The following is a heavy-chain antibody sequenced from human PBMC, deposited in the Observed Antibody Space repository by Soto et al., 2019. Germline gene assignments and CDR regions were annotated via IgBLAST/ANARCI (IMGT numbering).Heavy chain of an antibody. Sequence: QVQLVQSGAEVKKPGSSVKVSYKASGVTCSNHIFTWVRQAPGHGPEWMGRIIPMLAITNYAQKFQGRVTITADKSTTTAYVEVSSLRPEDTAMYYCVRDSPIGSAFSGHDDIDSWGQGTLVTVSS. V-gene: IGHV1-69*08. J-gene: IGHJ4*02. D-gene: IGHD5-12*01. CDR1: GVTCSNHI. CDR3: VRDSPIGSAFSGHDDIDS. CDR2: IIPMLAIT.